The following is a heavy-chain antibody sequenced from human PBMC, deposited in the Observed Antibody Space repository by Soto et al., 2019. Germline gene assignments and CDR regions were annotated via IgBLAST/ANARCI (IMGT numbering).Heavy chain of an antibody. CDR3: APHVSCSGGSCQYDAFAI. D-gene: IGHD2-15*01. CDR1: GFTVSSHA. Sequence: EVQVLESGGGLVQPGGSLRLSCEGSGFTVSSHAMTWIRQAPGKGPEWVSTVTADGGTYYADSVKGRFAMSRDTSENTLYLQMNSVGAEDTAAYYCAPHVSCSGGSCQYDAFAIRGQGTMVTVSS. J-gene: IGHJ3*02. CDR2: VTADGGT. V-gene: IGHV3-23*01.